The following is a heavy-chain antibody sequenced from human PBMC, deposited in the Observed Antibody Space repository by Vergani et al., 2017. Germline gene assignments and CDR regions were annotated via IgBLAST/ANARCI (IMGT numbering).Heavy chain of an antibody. CDR1: GGSFNPYY. CDR2: IYSTGSP. Sequence: QVQMEESGPGLVKPSETLSLTCTVSGGSFNPYYWSWIRESPGKGLEWIGYIYSTGSPNYNPSLNSRVTMSVDTSKHQFSLNLRSVTAADTAVYFCARVMDRDEASTGYRLEGMDIWGQGTTVTISS. V-gene: IGHV4-59*13. D-gene: IGHD3-9*01. J-gene: IGHJ6*02. CDR3: ARVMDRDEASTGYRLEGMDI.